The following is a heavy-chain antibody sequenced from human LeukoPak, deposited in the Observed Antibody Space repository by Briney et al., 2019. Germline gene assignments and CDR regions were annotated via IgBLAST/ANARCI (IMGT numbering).Heavy chain of an antibody. J-gene: IGHJ4*02. CDR2: IYYSGST. CDR3: ARGSLAAAGTGYYFDY. Sequence: PSETLSLTCIVSGGCMSSHYWSWIRQPPGKGLEWIGYIYYSGSTNYNPSLKSRVTISVDTSKNQFSLKLSSVTAADTAVYYCARGSLAAAGTGYYFDYWGQGTLVTVSS. V-gene: IGHV4-59*11. CDR1: GGCMSSHY. D-gene: IGHD6-13*01.